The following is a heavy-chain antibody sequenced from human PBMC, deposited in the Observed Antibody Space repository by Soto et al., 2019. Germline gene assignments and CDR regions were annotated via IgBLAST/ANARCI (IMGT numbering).Heavy chain of an antibody. CDR2: INAGNGNT. V-gene: IGHV1-3*01. Sequence: ASVKVSCKASGYTFTSYAMHWVRQAPGQRLEWMGWINAGNGNTKYSQKFQGRVTITRDTSASTAYMELSSLRSEDTAVYYCAREWGQLWCSFDYWGQGPLVTVYS. J-gene: IGHJ4*02. CDR3: AREWGQLWCSFDY. D-gene: IGHD5-18*01. CDR1: GYTFTSYA.